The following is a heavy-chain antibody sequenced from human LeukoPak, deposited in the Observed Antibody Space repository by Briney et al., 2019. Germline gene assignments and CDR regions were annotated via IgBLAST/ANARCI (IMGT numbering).Heavy chain of an antibody. V-gene: IGHV4-61*01. CDR1: GGSVSSGSYY. Sequence: SETLSLTCTVSGGSVSSGSYYWSWIRQPPGKGLEWIGYIYYSGSTNYNPSLKSRVTISEDTSKNQFSLKLSSVTAADTAVYYCARGDSSGYYWVYWGQGTLVTVSS. CDR3: ARGDSSGYYWVY. J-gene: IGHJ4*02. D-gene: IGHD3-22*01. CDR2: IYYSGST.